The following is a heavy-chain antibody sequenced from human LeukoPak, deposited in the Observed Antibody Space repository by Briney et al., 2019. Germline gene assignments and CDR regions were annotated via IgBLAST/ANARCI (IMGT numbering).Heavy chain of an antibody. Sequence: GGSLRLSCAASGFSFSYYGMHWVRQAPGKWLEWVAFIRYDGSDKYYADSVRGRFTISRDSSKNTLYLQMNSLRAEDAAVYYCAKAPVTSCRGAYCYPFDYWGQGTLVTVSS. CDR2: IRYDGSDK. CDR3: AKAPVTSCRGAYCYPFDY. D-gene: IGHD2-21*01. V-gene: IGHV3-30*02. J-gene: IGHJ4*02. CDR1: GFSFSYYG.